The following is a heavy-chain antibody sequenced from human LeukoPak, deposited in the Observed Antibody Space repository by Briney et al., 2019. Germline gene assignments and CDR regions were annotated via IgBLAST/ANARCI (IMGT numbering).Heavy chain of an antibody. J-gene: IGHJ5*02. CDR1: GYTFTSYG. CDR3: ARDHPHCIAAAGICWFDP. D-gene: IGHD6-13*01. CDR2: ISAYNGNT. Sequence: ASVKVSCKASGYTFTSYGISWVRQAPGQGLEWMGWISAYNGNTNYAQKLQGRVTMTTDTSTSTAYMERRSLRSDDTAVYYCARDHPHCIAAAGICWFDPWGQGTLVTVSS. V-gene: IGHV1-18*01.